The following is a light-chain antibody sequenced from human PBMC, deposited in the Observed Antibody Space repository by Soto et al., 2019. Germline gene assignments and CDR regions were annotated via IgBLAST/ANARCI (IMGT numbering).Light chain of an antibody. CDR2: DAS. CDR3: QQYNSYLTWT. CDR1: QSISIW. V-gene: IGKV1-5*01. J-gene: IGKJ1*01. Sequence: DIQMTQSPSTLSASVGDRVTITCRARQSISIWLAWYQQKPGKAPKLLIRDASNLESGVPSRFSGSGSGTEFTLTISSLQPDDFTTYYCQQYNSYLTWTFGQGTKVDIK.